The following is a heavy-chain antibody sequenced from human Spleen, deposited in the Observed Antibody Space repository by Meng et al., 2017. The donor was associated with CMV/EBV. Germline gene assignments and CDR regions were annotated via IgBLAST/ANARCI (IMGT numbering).Heavy chain of an antibody. D-gene: IGHD3-3*01. Sequence: GGSLRLSCAASGFTFSSYEMNWVRQAPGKGLEWVSYISSSGSPIYYADSVKGRFTISRDNAKNSLYLQMNSLRVEDTAVYYCASSRFLEWLSAAFDIWGQGTMVTVSS. CDR3: ASSRFLEWLSAAFDI. CDR1: GFTFSSYE. J-gene: IGHJ3*02. CDR2: ISSSGSPI. V-gene: IGHV3-48*03.